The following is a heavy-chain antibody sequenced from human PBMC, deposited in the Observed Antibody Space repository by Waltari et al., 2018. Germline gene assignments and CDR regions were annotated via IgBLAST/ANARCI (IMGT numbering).Heavy chain of an antibody. D-gene: IGHD7-27*01. CDR1: GGSFSGYS. CDR3: ARAGSVQRTGNHSFDY. Sequence: QLQLQQLGSGLLKPSETLSLTCAVYGGSFSGYSWRWIRQPPGKGLEWIGESDHSGSTNYNPSLKSRVTISVETSKNQFSLKLSSVTAADTAVYYCARAGSVQRTGNHSFDYWGQGTLVTVSS. V-gene: IGHV4-34*01. CDR2: SDHSGST. J-gene: IGHJ4*02.